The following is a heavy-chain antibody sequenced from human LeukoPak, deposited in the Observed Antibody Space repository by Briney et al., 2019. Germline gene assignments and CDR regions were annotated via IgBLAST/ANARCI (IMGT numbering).Heavy chain of an antibody. Sequence: SSVKVSCKASGGTFSSYAISWVRQAPGQGLEWMGGIIPIFGTANYAQKFQGRATITADESTSTAYVELSSLRSQDTAVYYCASTNWNDVNCFDPWGQGTLVTVSS. CDR3: ASTNWNDVNCFDP. J-gene: IGHJ5*02. V-gene: IGHV1-69*01. D-gene: IGHD1-1*01. CDR1: GGTFSSYA. CDR2: IIPIFGTA.